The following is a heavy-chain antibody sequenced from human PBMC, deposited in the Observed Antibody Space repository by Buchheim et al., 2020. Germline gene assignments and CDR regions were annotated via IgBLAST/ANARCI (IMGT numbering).Heavy chain of an antibody. CDR3: AKIPSSMVFDY. V-gene: IGHV3-30*18. Sequence: QVQLVESGGGVVQPGRSLRLSCAASGFTFSSYGMHWVRQAPGKGLEWVAVISYDGSNKYYADSVKGRFTISRDNSKNTLYLQMNSLGAEDTAVYYCAKIPSSMVFDYWGQGTL. J-gene: IGHJ4*02. CDR2: ISYDGSNK. D-gene: IGHD3-10*01. CDR1: GFTFSSYG.